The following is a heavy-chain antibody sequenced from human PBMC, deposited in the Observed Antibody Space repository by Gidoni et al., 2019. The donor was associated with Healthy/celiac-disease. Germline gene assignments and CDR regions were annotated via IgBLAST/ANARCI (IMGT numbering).Heavy chain of an antibody. D-gene: IGHD3-22*01. V-gene: IGHV1-69*01. CDR3: ASPGDSSGYYYVDAFDI. CDR1: GGTFSSYA. Sequence: QVQLVQSGAEVKKPGSSVKVSCKASGGTFSSYAISWVRQAPGQGLEWMGGIIPIFGTANYAQKFQGRVTITADESTSTAYMELSSLRSEDTAVYYCASPGDSSGYYYVDAFDIWGQGTMVTVSS. J-gene: IGHJ3*02. CDR2: IIPIFGTA.